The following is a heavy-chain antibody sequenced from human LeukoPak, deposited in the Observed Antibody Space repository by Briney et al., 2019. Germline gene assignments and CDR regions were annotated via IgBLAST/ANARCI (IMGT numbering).Heavy chain of an antibody. CDR2: IREDGSEK. V-gene: IGHV3-7*01. J-gene: IGHJ4*02. CDR3: ARDYTGGWNDY. CDR1: GFSLSRYW. D-gene: IGHD7-27*01. Sequence: GGSLRLSCAAAGFSLSRYWVSWVRQAKGKGLECVAKIREDGSEKHYVDSVKGRSIISRDNSKNSLYLQMNSLRAEDTAVYYCARDYTGGWNDYWGQGTLVTVSS.